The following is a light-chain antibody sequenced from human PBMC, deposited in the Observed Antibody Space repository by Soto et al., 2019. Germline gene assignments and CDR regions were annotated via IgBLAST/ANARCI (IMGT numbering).Light chain of an antibody. CDR3: QQYGSSPRT. J-gene: IGKJ1*01. V-gene: IGKV3-15*01. CDR2: GAS. CDR1: QSFSSN. Sequence: EIVMTQSPATLSVSPGERATLSCRASQSFSSNLAWYQQKPGQAPRLLIYGASTRATGIPARFSGSGSGTEFTLTISRLEPEDFAVYYCQQYGSSPRTFGQGTKVDI.